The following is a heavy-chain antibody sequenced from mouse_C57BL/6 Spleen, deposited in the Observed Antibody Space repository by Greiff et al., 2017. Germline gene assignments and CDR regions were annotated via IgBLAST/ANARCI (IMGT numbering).Heavy chain of an antibody. CDR2: ISYDGSN. V-gene: IGHV3-6*01. Sequence: ESGPGLVKPSQSLSLTCSVTGYSITSGYYWNWIRQFPGNKLEWMGYISYDGSNNYNPSLKNRISITRDTSKNQFFLKLNSVTTEDTATYYCASSPYDYDGRFAYWGQGTLVTVSA. J-gene: IGHJ3*01. CDR1: GYSITSGYY. CDR3: ASSPYDYDGRFAY. D-gene: IGHD2-4*01.